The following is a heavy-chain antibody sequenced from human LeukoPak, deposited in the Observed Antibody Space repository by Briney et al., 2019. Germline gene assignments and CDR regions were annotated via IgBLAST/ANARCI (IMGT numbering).Heavy chain of an antibody. CDR2: IKQDGSDT. CDR1: GFTFSNYW. D-gene: IGHD1-26*01. CDR3: ARDFSATAGLDV. Sequence: GGSLRLSCVDSGFTFSNYWMNWVRQAPGKGLEWLANIKQDGSDTHYVDSVKGRFTNSRDNSKNSLYLQMNSLRADDTAVYYCARDFSATAGLDVWGQGTTVTVSS. J-gene: IGHJ6*02. V-gene: IGHV3-7*03.